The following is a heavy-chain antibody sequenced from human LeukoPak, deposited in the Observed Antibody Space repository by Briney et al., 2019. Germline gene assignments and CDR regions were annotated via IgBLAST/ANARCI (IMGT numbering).Heavy chain of an antibody. CDR2: IYYSGST. Sequence: PQTLSLTCTVSGGYISSGGYYCSWIRQHPGKGLEWIGYIYYSGSTYYNPSLKSRVTISVDTSKNQFSLKLSSVTAADTAVYYCAGSIAARLDYWGQGTLVTVSS. V-gene: IGHV4-31*03. CDR3: AGSIAARLDY. D-gene: IGHD6-6*01. CDR1: GGYISSGGYY. J-gene: IGHJ4*02.